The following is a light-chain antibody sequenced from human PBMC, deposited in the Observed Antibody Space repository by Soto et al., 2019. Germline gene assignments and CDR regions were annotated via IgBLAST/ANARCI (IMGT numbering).Light chain of an antibody. CDR1: QSISNY. CDR3: QQNYRTPVT. CDR2: STS. J-gene: IGKJ5*01. V-gene: IGKV1-39*01. Sequence: DIEMTQSPSPLSASVGDRVTITCRASQSISNYLNWYQQKPGKAPKLLIYSTSTLQSGVPSRFSGSGSGTQFTLTISTLQPEDFATYYCQQNYRTPVTFGQGTRLEN.